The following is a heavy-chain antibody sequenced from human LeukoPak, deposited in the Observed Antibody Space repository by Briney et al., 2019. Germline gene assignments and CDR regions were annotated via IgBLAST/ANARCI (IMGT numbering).Heavy chain of an antibody. V-gene: IGHV4-39*02. D-gene: IGHD4-17*01. J-gene: IGHJ4*02. CDR2: IYYSGST. Sequence: SETLSLTCTVSGGSISNYYWSWIRQPPGKGLEWIGSIYYSGSTYYNPSLKSRVTISVDTSKNQFSLKLSSVTAADTAVYYCARAPYGDYEDYWGQGTLVTVSS. CDR3: ARAPYGDYEDY. CDR1: GGSISNYY.